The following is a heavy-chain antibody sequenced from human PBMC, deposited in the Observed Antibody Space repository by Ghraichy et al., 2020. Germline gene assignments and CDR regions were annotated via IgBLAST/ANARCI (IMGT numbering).Heavy chain of an antibody. CDR1: GGTFSSYA. Sequence: SVKVSCKASGGTFSSYAISWVRQAPGQGLEWMGGIIPIFGTANYAQKFQGRVTITADKSTSTAYMELSSLRSEDTAVYYCARDNCSGGSCYSWDNWFDPWGQGTLVTVSS. V-gene: IGHV1-69*06. J-gene: IGHJ5*02. CDR3: ARDNCSGGSCYSWDNWFDP. D-gene: IGHD2-15*01. CDR2: IIPIFGTA.